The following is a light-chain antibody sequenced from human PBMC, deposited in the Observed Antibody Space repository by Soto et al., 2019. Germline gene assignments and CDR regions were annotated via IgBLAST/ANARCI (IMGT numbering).Light chain of an antibody. CDR2: EVS. CDR1: SSDVGGYNY. Sequence: QSALTQPPSASGSPGQSVTISCTGTSSDVGGYNYVSWYQQHPGKAPKLMIYEVSKRPSGVPDRFSASKSGNTASLTVSGRQGEDEADDYGSSYAGSNNLVFGGGTKLTVL. J-gene: IGLJ2*01. CDR3: SSYAGSNNLV. V-gene: IGLV2-8*01.